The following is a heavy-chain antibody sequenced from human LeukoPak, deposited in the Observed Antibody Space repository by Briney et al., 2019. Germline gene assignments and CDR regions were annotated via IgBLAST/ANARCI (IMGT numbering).Heavy chain of an antibody. V-gene: IGHV3-23*01. J-gene: IGHJ4*02. Sequence: PGGSLRLSCAASGFTFSSYAMSWVRQAPGKGLEWVSAISGSGGSTYYADSVKGRFTISRDNSKNTLYLQMNSLRAEDTAVYYCAKDPHYDFWSGYSSCYWGQGTLVTVSS. CDR3: AKDPHYDFWSGYSSCY. CDR2: ISGSGGST. CDR1: GFTFSSYA. D-gene: IGHD3-3*01.